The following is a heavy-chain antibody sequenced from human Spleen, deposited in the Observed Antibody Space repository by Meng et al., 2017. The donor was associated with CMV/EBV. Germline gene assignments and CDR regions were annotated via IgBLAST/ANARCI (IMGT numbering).Heavy chain of an antibody. D-gene: IGHD2-2*01. J-gene: IGHJ3*02. CDR1: GYTFTGYY. CDR2: IDPNSGGT. V-gene: IGHV1-2*02. Sequence: ASVKVSCKASGYTFTGYYMHWVRQAPGQGLEWMGWIDPNSGGTNYAQKFQGRVTMTRDTSISTAYMELRSLRSDDTALYYCARDRERYCTTTSCQDAFDIWGQGTMVTVSS. CDR3: ARDRERYCTTTSCQDAFDI.